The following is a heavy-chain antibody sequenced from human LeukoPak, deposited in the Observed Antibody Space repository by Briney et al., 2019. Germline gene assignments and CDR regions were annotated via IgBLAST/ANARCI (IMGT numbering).Heavy chain of an antibody. D-gene: IGHD2-15*01. CDR2: ISSDGGST. CDR1: GFTFSTYG. V-gene: IGHV3-64*02. J-gene: IGHJ4*02. Sequence: GGSLRLSCAASGFTFSTYGMHWVRQAPGKRLEYVSAISSDGGSTHYADSVKGRFTISRDNSKNTLYLQMGSLRAEDMAVYYCARDLSGHPPIDLDYWGQGTLVTVSS. CDR3: ARDLSGHPPIDLDY.